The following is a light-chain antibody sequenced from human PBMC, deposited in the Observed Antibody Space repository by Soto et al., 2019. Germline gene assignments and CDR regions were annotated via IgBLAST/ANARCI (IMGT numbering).Light chain of an antibody. V-gene: IGKV1-9*01. J-gene: IGKJ5*01. Sequence: DIQLTQSPSFLSASVGDRVTITCRASQGISSFLAWYQQKPGKAPKLLIHTASTWKSGVPSRFSRSGSGTAFTLTISGLQPEDFAPYSCQHRHSYPITFGPGTRLEIK. CDR1: QGISSF. CDR3: QHRHSYPIT. CDR2: TAS.